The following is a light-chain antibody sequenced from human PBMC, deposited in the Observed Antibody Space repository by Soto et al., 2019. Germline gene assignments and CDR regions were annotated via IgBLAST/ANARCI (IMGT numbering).Light chain of an antibody. Sequence: DIQMTQSPSAMSASVGDRVSITCRASQGISNYLAWFQQKPGTVPKRLIYAASILQSGVPSRFSGSGSGTEFTLIISNLQPDDFATYYCQQFKDYVWTLGQGTKVDIK. J-gene: IGKJ1*01. CDR1: QGISNY. V-gene: IGKV1-17*03. CDR2: AAS. CDR3: QQFKDYVWT.